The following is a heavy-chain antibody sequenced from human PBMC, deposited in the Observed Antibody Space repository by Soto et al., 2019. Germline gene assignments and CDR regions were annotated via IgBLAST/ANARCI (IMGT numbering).Heavy chain of an antibody. CDR2: ISSSSSYI. CDR1: GFTFSSYS. CDR3: ARDSPGDYLYYYYGMDV. D-gene: IGHD4-17*01. J-gene: IGHJ6*02. Sequence: GGSLRLSCAASGFTFSSYSMNWVRQAPGKGLEWVSSISSSSSYIYYADSVKGRFTISRDNAKNSLYLQMNSLRAEDTAVYYCARDSPGDYLYYYYGMDVWGQGTMATVSS. V-gene: IGHV3-21*01.